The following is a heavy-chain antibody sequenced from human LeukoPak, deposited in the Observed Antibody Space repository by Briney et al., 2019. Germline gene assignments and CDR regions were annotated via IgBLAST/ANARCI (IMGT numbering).Heavy chain of an antibody. D-gene: IGHD2/OR15-2a*01. CDR3: AKYSDSTGAHYFDY. CDR2: ISGSGANT. CDR1: GFTFRTYA. Sequence: GGSLRLSCETSGFTFRTYAMNWVRQAPGKGLEWVSTISGSGANTYYADSVKGRFTISRDNSKNTLSLQMNSLRVEDTALYYCAKYSDSTGAHYFDYWGQGTLVTVSS. J-gene: IGHJ4*02. V-gene: IGHV3-23*01.